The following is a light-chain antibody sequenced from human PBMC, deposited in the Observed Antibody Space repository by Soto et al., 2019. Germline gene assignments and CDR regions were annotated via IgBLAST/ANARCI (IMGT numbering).Light chain of an antibody. CDR1: QSITTY. J-gene: IGKJ1*01. CDR3: QQTYTTPWT. Sequence: DIQMTQSPSSLSASVGDRVTVTCRASQSITTYLNWFQHRPGKAPKLLIYATSSVPSGVPSRFSGSGSGTDITLTISSLQPEDFATYSCQQTYTTPWTFGQGTKVEI. V-gene: IGKV1-39*01. CDR2: ATS.